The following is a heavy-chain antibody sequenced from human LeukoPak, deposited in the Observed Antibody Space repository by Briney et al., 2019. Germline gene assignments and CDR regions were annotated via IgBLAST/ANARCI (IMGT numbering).Heavy chain of an antibody. V-gene: IGHV1-69*06. J-gene: IGHJ1*01. CDR3: ARSSLRIAAAGHEYFQH. CDR2: IIPIFGTA. Sequence: SVKVSCKASGYTFTSYGISWVRQAPGQGLEWMGGIIPIFGTANYAQKFQGRVTITADKSTSTAYMELSSLRSEDTAVYYCARSSLRIAAAGHEYFQHWGQGTLVTVSS. D-gene: IGHD6-13*01. CDR1: GYTFTSYG.